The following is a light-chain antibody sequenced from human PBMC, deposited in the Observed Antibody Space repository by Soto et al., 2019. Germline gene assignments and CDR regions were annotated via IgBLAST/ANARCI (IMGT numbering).Light chain of an antibody. J-gene: IGKJ4*01. CDR3: QHLNSYPLT. Sequence: DIQLTQSPSFLFASVGDRVTITCRASQDISSYLAWYQQKPGKAPNLLIYGASTLQSGVPRRFSGSGSGTEFTLTISSLQPEDFATYYCQHLNSYPLTFGGGTKVEIK. V-gene: IGKV1-9*01. CDR1: QDISSY. CDR2: GAS.